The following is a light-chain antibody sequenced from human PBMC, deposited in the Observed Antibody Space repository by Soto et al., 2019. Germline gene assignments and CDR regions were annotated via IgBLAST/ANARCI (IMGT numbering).Light chain of an antibody. J-gene: IGLJ1*01. V-gene: IGLV2-14*01. CDR3: GSYTSNSPHNFV. CDR1: SSDVVGYNY. Sequence: QSELTQPASVSGSPGQSITISCTGTSSDVVGYNYVSWYQQHPGKAPKLMIYDVSDRPSGVSNRFSGSKSGNTASLTISGLQAEDEADYYCGSYTSNSPHNFVFGTGTKVTVL. CDR2: DVS.